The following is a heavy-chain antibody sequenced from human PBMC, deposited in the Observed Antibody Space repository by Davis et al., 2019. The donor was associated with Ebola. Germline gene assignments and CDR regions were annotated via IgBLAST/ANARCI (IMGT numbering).Heavy chain of an antibody. Sequence: ASVKVSCKASGYTFTSYDFHWVRQATGQGLEYMGWMNPNSGNTGYEQKFQGRLAMTRDTSISTAYMELSNLRSEDTAVYYCARGYGSGYNPFDYWGQGTLVTVSS. CDR2: MNPNSGNT. CDR3: ARGYGSGYNPFDY. D-gene: IGHD3-10*01. J-gene: IGHJ4*02. CDR1: GYTFTSYD. V-gene: IGHV1-8*01.